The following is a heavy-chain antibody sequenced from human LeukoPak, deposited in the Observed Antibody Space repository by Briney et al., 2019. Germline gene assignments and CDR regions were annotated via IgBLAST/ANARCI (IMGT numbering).Heavy chain of an antibody. CDR2: ISSSGNTI. Sequence: GGSLRLSCAASGFRFSDYSMNWVRQAPGKGLEWVSYISSSGNTIYYADSVKGRFTISRDNAKNSLYLQMNSLRAEDTALYFCARGPPNYYDSSGYFYLWGQGALVTVSS. CDR3: ARGPPNYYDSSGYFYL. CDR1: GFRFSDYS. D-gene: IGHD3-22*01. V-gene: IGHV3-48*04. J-gene: IGHJ4*02.